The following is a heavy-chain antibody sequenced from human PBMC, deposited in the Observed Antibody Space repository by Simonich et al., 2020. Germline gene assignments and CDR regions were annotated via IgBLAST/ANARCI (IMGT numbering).Heavy chain of an antibody. Sequence: EVQLVESGGGLVQPGGSLRLSCAASGFTFSSYEMHWVRQAPGKGLEWVSYISSSGSTIYYADSVKGRFTISRDNAKNSLYLQRNSLRAEDTAVYYCARDFRLQLVEIGTYYNYGMDVWGQGTTVTVSS. CDR1: GFTFSSYE. V-gene: IGHV3-48*03. D-gene: IGHD6-6*01. J-gene: IGHJ6*02. CDR3: ARDFRLQLVEIGTYYNYGMDV. CDR2: ISSSGSTI.